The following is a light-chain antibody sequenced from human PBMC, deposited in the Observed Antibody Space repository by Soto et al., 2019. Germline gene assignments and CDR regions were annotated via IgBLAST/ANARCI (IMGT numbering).Light chain of an antibody. CDR2: DGS. CDR3: QQRTRWPMT. V-gene: IGKV3-11*01. J-gene: IGKJ5*01. Sequence: ENVLTQSPATLSVSPGERVTLSCRASQNLHSFLSWYQQRPGQAPRPLIYDGSKRAAGVPDRISGDGSGTDYTLTISSLEPEDFAVYYCQQRTRWPMTFGQGTRLENK. CDR1: QNLHSF.